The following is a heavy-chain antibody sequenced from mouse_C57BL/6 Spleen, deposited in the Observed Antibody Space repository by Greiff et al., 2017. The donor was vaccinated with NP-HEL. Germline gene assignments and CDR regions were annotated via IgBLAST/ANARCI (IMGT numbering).Heavy chain of an antibody. J-gene: IGHJ2*01. V-gene: IGHV1-64*01. CDR2: IHPNSGST. CDR3: ARSGGNDPYYFDY. CDR1: GYTFTSYW. D-gene: IGHD2-12*01. Sequence: QVQLQQPGAELVKPGASVKLSCKASGYTFTSYWMHWVKQRPGQGLEWIGMIHPNSGSTNYNEKFKSKATLTVDKSSSTAYMQLSSLTSEDSAVYYCARSGGNDPYYFDYWGQGTTLTVSS.